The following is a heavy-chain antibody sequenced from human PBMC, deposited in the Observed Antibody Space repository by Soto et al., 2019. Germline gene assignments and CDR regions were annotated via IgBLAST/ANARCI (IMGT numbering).Heavy chain of an antibody. CDR3: AKSLKIFGLATTRSGPLDS. CDR2: ISWNSGNI. D-gene: IGHD3-3*01. Sequence: GGSLRLSCAASGFTFDNYAMHWVRQAPGKGLEWVSGISWNSGNIGYADSVKGRYTIARDNAKTSLYLEMNSLRAEDTALYYCAKSLKIFGLATTRSGPLDSWGQGALVTVSS. V-gene: IGHV3-9*01. CDR1: GFTFDNYA. J-gene: IGHJ4*02.